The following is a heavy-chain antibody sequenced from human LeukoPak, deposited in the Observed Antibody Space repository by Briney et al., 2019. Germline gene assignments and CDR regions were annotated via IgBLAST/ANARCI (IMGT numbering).Heavy chain of an antibody. CDR1: GGSFSGYY. J-gene: IGHJ4*02. Sequence: SETLSLTCAVYGGSFSGYYWSWIRQPPGKRLEWIGEINHSGSTNYNPSLKSRVTISVDTSKNQFSLKLSSVTAADTAVYYCARGRQSGWYVGVDYWGQGTLVTVSS. V-gene: IGHV4-34*01. D-gene: IGHD6-19*01. CDR3: ARGRQSGWYVGVDY. CDR2: INHSGST.